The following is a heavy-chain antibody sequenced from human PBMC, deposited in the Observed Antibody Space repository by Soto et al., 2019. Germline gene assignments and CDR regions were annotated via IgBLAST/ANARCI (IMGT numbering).Heavy chain of an antibody. J-gene: IGHJ6*02. Sequence: GESLKISCKGSGYSFTSYWIGWVRQMPGKGLEWMGIIYPGDSDTRYSPSFQGQVTISADKSISTAYLQWSSLKASDTAMYYCARLEAEQHQRRYYYGMDVWGQGTTVTVSS. D-gene: IGHD6-13*01. CDR2: IYPGDSDT. CDR3: ARLEAEQHQRRYYYGMDV. V-gene: IGHV5-51*01. CDR1: GYSFTSYW.